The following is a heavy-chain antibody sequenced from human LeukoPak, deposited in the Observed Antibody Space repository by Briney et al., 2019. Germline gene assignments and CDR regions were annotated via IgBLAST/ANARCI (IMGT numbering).Heavy chain of an antibody. CDR2: INHSGST. CDR3: ARSTYYYGSGSYYKPPVPFDY. Sequence: SETLSLTCAVYGGSFSGYYWSWTRQPPGKGLEWIGEINHSGSTNYNPSLKSRVTISVDTSKNQFSLKLSSVTAADTAVYYCARSTYYYGSGSYYKPPVPFDYWGQGTLVTVSS. D-gene: IGHD3-10*01. V-gene: IGHV4-34*01. J-gene: IGHJ4*02. CDR1: GGSFSGYY.